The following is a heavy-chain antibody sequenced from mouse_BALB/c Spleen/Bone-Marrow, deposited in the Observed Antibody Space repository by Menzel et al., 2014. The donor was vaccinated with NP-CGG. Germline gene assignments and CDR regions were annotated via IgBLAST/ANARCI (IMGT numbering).Heavy chain of an antibody. D-gene: IGHD2-4*01. Sequence: EVMLVESGGGLVQPKGSLKLSCAASGFTFNTYAMNWVRQAPGKGLEWVARIRSKSNNCATYYADSVKDRFTISRDDSQSMLYLQMNNLKTEDTAMYYCVRQNYDYAWFAYWGQGTLVTVSA. V-gene: IGHV10-1*02. CDR2: IRSKSNNCAT. J-gene: IGHJ3*01. CDR1: GFTFNTYA. CDR3: VRQNYDYAWFAY.